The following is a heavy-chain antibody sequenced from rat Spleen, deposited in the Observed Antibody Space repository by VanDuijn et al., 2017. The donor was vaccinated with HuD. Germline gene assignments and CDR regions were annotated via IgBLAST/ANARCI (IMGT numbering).Heavy chain of an antibody. Sequence: EVQLVESGGDLVHPGRSLKLSCAASGFTFSDYNMAWVRQAPKKGLEWVATISYDGSSTYYRDSVKGRFTISRDNAKSTLNLQMDSLRSEDTATYYCARQQLDYFDYWGQGVMVTVSS. CDR1: GFTFSDYN. CDR3: ARQQLDYFDY. V-gene: IGHV5-7*01. J-gene: IGHJ2*01. D-gene: IGHD1-10*01. CDR2: ISYDGSST.